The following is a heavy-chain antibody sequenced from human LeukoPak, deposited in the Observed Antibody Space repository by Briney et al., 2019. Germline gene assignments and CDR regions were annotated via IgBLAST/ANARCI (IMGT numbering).Heavy chain of an antibody. CDR2: MKPDGSEK. V-gene: IGHV3-7*01. J-gene: IGHJ4*02. D-gene: IGHD3-16*01. Sequence: QAGGSLRLSCAASGFTVSNCWMSWVREAPGKGLEWVANMKPDGSEKNYVDSVKGRFTISRDNAKNSLYLQMNSLRAEDTAVYYCARSFDYVWGRDWGQGTLVTVSS. CDR3: ARSFDYVWGRD. CDR1: GFTVSNCW.